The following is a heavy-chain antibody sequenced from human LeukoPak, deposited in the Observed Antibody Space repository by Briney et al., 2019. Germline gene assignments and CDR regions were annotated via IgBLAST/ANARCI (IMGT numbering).Heavy chain of an antibody. Sequence: GGSLRLSWAAAGFTFSSYAMSWVRQAPGKGLEWVSAISGSGGSTYYADSVKGRFTISRDNSKNTLYLQMNSLRAEDTAVYYCAKDRDDSSGYYSSWGQGTLVTVSS. CDR2: ISGSGGST. V-gene: IGHV3-23*01. J-gene: IGHJ4*02. D-gene: IGHD3-22*01. CDR3: AKDRDDSSGYYSS. CDR1: GFTFSSYA.